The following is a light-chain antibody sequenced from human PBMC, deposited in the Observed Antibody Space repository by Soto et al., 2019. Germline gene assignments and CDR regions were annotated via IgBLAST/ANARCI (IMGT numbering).Light chain of an antibody. CDR1: QSVSSN. Sequence: EIVLTQSPATLSLSPGERATLSCRASQSVSSNLAWYQQKPGQAPRLLIYDASNRATGIPARFSGSGAETDFTLTISSLEPEDFAVYYCQQRSNWSMYTFGQGTKLEIK. V-gene: IGKV3-11*01. CDR2: DAS. J-gene: IGKJ2*01. CDR3: QQRSNWSMYT.